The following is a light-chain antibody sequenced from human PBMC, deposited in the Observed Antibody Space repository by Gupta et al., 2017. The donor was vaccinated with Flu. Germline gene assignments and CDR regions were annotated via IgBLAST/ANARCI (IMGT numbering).Light chain of an antibody. CDR3: QQLNSWEFT. Sequence: DIQLTQSPSFLSASVGDRVIITCRASQVISNFLAWYQQKPGKAPKLLIYAASTLQSGVPSRFSGSGSGTEFTLTISSLQPEDFATYYCQQLNSWEFTFGHGTNVDVK. CDR1: QVISNF. V-gene: IGKV1-9*01. CDR2: AAS. J-gene: IGKJ3*01.